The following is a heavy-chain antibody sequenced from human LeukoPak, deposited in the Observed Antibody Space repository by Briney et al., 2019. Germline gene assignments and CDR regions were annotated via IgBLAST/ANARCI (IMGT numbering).Heavy chain of an antibody. V-gene: IGHV3-30*03. J-gene: IGHJ4*02. Sequence: GGSLRLSCAASGFTFSSYGMHWVRQAPGKGLEWVAVISYDGSNKYYADSVKGRFTISRDNSKNTLYLQMNSLRAEDTAVYYCARGMGGYDSVDYWGQGTLVTVSS. CDR1: GFTFSSYG. CDR2: ISYDGSNK. D-gene: IGHD5-12*01. CDR3: ARGMGGYDSVDY.